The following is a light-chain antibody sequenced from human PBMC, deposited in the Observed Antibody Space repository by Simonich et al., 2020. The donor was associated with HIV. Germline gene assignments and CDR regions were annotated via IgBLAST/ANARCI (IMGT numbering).Light chain of an antibody. V-gene: IGKV4-1*01. J-gene: IGKJ4*01. Sequence: DIVMTQSPDSLAVSLGERATINCKSSQSVLYSSNNKNYLAWYQQKPGQPPKLLIYWASTRESGVPGRFSGSGSGTDFTLTISSLQAEDVAVYYCQQYYGTPLTFGGGTRVEIK. CDR2: WAS. CDR3: QQYYGTPLT. CDR1: QSVLYSSNNKNY.